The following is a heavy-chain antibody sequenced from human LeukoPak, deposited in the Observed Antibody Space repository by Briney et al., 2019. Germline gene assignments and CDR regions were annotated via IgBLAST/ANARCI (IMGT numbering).Heavy chain of an antibody. CDR3: ARQQQQLWYD. CDR2: ISSSAGTT. CDR1: GCTFSSYE. Sequence: PGGSLRLSCAAYGCTFSSYEMNWVRQAPGKGQEWVSYISSSAGTTYYAASVKGRFTISRDNAKNSLYLQMNSLRAEDTAVYFCARQQQQLWYDWGQGTLVTVSS. D-gene: IGHD5-18*01. V-gene: IGHV3-48*03. J-gene: IGHJ4*02.